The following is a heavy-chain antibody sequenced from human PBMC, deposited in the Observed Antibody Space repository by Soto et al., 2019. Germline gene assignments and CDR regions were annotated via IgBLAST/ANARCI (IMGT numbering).Heavy chain of an antibody. CDR3: TLRSYLEH. CDR2: IKTKVEGETT. CDR1: GFTFSDVW. V-gene: IGHV3-15*01. Sequence: GGSLRLSCTGSGFTFSDVWMNWVRQAPGKGLEWVARIKTKVEGETTDYAATVKGRFAVSRDDSSSMFYLQMNSLASGQEAVHFFTLRSYLEHSGQGAVVAFPS. J-gene: IGHJ4*02. D-gene: IGHD4-17*01.